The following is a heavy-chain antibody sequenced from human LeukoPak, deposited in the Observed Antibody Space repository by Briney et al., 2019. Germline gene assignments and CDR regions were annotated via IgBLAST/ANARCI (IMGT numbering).Heavy chain of an antibody. CDR1: GFTFSSYG. D-gene: IGHD6-19*01. CDR3: ARERPHLAGTDY. CDR2: IWYDGSNK. Sequence: GGSLRLSCAASGFTFSSYGMHWVRQAPGKGLEWVAVIWYDGSNKYYADSVKGRFTISRDNSKNTLYLQMNSLRAEDTAVYYCARERPHLAGTDYWGQGTLVTVSS. J-gene: IGHJ4*02. V-gene: IGHV3-33*01.